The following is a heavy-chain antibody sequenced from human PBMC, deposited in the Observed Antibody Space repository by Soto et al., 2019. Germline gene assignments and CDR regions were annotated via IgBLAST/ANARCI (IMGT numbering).Heavy chain of an antibody. Sequence: PGESLKISCKGSGYSFPSYWITWVRQMPGKGLEWMGRIDPSDSYTDYSPSFQGHVTISADKSISTAYLQWSSLKASDSAMYYCAGISPTGPLDYWGQGTLVTVSS. CDR3: AGISPTGPLDY. CDR2: IDPSDSYT. D-gene: IGHD1-1*01. V-gene: IGHV5-10-1*01. CDR1: GYSFPSYW. J-gene: IGHJ4*02.